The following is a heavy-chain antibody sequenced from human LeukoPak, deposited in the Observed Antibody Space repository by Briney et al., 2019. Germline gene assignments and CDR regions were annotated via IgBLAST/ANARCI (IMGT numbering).Heavy chain of an antibody. Sequence: SGGSLRLSCAASGFTFSSYGMSWVRQAPGKGLDWVSAISGSGGSTYYADSVKGRFTISRDNSKNTLYLQMNSLRAEDTAVYYCAKTSPDYVWGSFYYYYYMDVWGKGTTVTISS. CDR2: ISGSGGST. CDR3: AKTSPDYVWGSFYYYYYMDV. D-gene: IGHD3-16*01. J-gene: IGHJ6*03. CDR1: GFTFSSYG. V-gene: IGHV3-23*01.